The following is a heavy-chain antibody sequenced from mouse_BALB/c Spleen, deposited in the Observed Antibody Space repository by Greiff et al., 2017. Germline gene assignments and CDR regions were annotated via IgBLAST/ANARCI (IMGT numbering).Heavy chain of an antibody. CDR2: INPSTGYT. V-gene: IGHV1-7*01. CDR1: GYTFTSYW. D-gene: IGHD2-10*02. CDR3: ARSKYGNYYWYFDV. Sequence: VQVVESGAELAKPGASVKMSCKASGYTFTSYWMHWVKQRPGQGLEWIGYINPSTGYTEYNQKFKDKATLTADKSSSTAYMQLSSLTSEDSAVYYCARSKYGNYYWYFDVWGAGTTVTVSS. J-gene: IGHJ1*01.